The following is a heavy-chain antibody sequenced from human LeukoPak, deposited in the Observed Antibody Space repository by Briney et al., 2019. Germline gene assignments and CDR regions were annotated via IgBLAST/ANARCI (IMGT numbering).Heavy chain of an antibody. CDR3: ARLRGYSYGYGDY. J-gene: IGHJ4*02. CDR1: GFTFSSYS. V-gene: IGHV3-48*04. CDR2: ISSSGNTI. D-gene: IGHD5-18*01. Sequence: GGSLRLSCAASGFTFSSYSMNWVRQAPGKGLEWVSYISSSGNTIDYADSVKGRFTISRDNAKNSLYLQMVSLRAENTAVYYCARLRGYSYGYGDYWGQGTLVTVSS.